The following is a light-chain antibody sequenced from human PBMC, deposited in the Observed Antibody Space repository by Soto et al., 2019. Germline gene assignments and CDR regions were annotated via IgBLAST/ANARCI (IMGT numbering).Light chain of an antibody. CDR1: SGSVSTSDY. Sequence: QTVVTQEPSISVSPGGTVTLTCGLNSGSVSTSDYPSWYQRTPGQAPRTLIYGTDTRSSGVPDRFSGSIVGNKAALTITGAQAEDESDYYCVLYMTSGLRVFGGGTKLTVL. CDR3: VLYMTSGLRV. J-gene: IGLJ3*02. CDR2: GTD. V-gene: IGLV8-61*01.